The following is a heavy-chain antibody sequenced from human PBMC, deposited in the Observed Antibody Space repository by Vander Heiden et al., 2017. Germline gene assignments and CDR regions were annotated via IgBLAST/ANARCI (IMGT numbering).Heavy chain of an antibody. V-gene: IGHV3-48*01. CDR2: ISSSSSTI. Sequence: EVQLVESGGGLVQPGGSLSLSCAASGFTFSSYSMNWVRQAPVKGLVWVSYISSSSSTIYYADSVKGRFTISRDNAKNSLYLQMNSLRAEDTAVYYWARGSYYYDSSGSPDDAFDIWGQGTMVTVSS. CDR1: GFTFSSYS. CDR3: ARGSYYYDSSGSPDDAFDI. J-gene: IGHJ3*02. D-gene: IGHD3-22*01.